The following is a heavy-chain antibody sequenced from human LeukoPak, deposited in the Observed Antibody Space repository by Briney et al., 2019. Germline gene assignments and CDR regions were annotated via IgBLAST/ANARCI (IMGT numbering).Heavy chain of an antibody. CDR2: ISSSSSTV. D-gene: IGHD4-17*01. CDR3: ARVFIGDYGDYQFDY. V-gene: IGHV3-48*01. CDR1: GFTFGSYS. J-gene: IGHJ4*02. Sequence: PGGSLRLSFAASGFTFGSYSMNWVRQAPGKGLEWVSYISSSSSTVYYADSVKGRFTISRDNAKNSLYLQMNSLRAEDTAVYYCARVFIGDYGDYQFDYWGQGTLVTVSP.